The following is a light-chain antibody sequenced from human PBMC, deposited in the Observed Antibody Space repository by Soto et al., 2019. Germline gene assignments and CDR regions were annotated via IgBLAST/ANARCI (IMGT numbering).Light chain of an antibody. CDR1: SSDIGRYNF. J-gene: IGLJ1*01. V-gene: IGLV2-14*01. CDR2: EVT. CDR3: SSYTSVTTLVV. Sequence: QSVLTQPASVSGSPGQSITISCTGTSSDIGRYNFVSWYQQHPGKAPKLLVYEVTNRPSGVSNRFSGSKSDNTASLTIFGLQTEDEADYYCSSYTSVTTLVVFGTGTKLTVL.